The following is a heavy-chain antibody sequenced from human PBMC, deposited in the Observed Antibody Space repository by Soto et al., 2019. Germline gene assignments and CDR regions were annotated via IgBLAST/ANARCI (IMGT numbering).Heavy chain of an antibody. D-gene: IGHD3-22*01. CDR3: ARTQYYDSSGSTRPRDY. V-gene: IGHV4-34*01. Sequence: SETLSLTCAVYGGSFSGYYWSWIRQPPGKGLEWIGEINHSGSTNYNPSLKSRVTISVDTSKNQFSLKLSSVTAADTAVYYCARTQYYDSSGSTRPRDYWGQGTLVTVSS. J-gene: IGHJ4*02. CDR2: INHSGST. CDR1: GGSFSGYY.